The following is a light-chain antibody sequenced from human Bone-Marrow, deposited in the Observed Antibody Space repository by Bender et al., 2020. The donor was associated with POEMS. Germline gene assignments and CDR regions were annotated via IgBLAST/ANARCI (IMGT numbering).Light chain of an antibody. V-gene: IGLV1-44*01. CDR3: AAWDDSLKGLWV. CDR2: SNN. CDR1: SSNIGSNA. Sequence: QSVLTQPPSASGTPGQRVTISCSGGSSNIGSNAVSWYQQLPGTAPKLLIYSNNQRPSGVPDRFSGSKSGTSASLAISGLQSEDEADYYCAAWDDSLKGLWVFGGGTKVTVL. J-gene: IGLJ3*02.